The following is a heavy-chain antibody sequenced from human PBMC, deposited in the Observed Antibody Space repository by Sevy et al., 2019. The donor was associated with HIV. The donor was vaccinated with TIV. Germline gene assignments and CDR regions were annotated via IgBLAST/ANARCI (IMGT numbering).Heavy chain of an antibody. CDR2: SDPEDGET. J-gene: IGHJ4*02. CDR3: ATANYYGSGSLLYYFDY. CDR1: GYTLTELS. V-gene: IGHV1-24*01. Sequence: ASVKVSCKVSGYTLTELSMHWVRQAPGKGLEWMGGSDPEDGETIYAQKFQGRVTMTEDTSTDTAYMELSSLRSEDTAVYYCATANYYGSGSLLYYFDYWGQGTLVTVSS. D-gene: IGHD3-10*01.